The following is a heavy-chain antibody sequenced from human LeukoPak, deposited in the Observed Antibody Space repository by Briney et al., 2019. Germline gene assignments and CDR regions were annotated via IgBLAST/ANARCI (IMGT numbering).Heavy chain of an antibody. CDR2: IHPNSGDT. V-gene: IGHV1-2*02. J-gene: IGHJ3*02. Sequence: GWIHPNSGDTNYAQKFQGRVTMTRDTSINTAYMELSRLTSDDTAVYYCATSKAAGDRAFDIWGQGTMVTVSS. CDR3: ATSKAAGDRAFDI. D-gene: IGHD7-27*01.